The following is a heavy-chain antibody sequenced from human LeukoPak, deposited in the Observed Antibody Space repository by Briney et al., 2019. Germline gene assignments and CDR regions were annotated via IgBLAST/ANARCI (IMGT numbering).Heavy chain of an antibody. CDR3: ARDPQRTHGMDV. Sequence: GGSLRLSCAASGFMFSRYAMHWVRQAPGKGLEWMGVISYEGNNKYYAASVKGRVTISRDNAKNTLYLQMNSLRAEDTAVYYCARDPQRTHGMDVWGQGTTVTVSS. V-gene: IGHV3-30*04. CDR2: ISYEGNNK. J-gene: IGHJ6*02. CDR1: GFMFSRYA. D-gene: IGHD1-1*01.